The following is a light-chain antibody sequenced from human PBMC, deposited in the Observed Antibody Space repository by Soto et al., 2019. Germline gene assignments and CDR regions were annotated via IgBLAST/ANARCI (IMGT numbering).Light chain of an antibody. V-gene: IGKV3-11*01. CDR1: QSVSSY. CDR3: QQRSDWRWT. J-gene: IGKJ1*01. Sequence: EIVLTQSPATLSLSPGERATLSCRASQSVSSYLAWYQQKPGQAPRLLMYEASNRATGIPARFSGGGSGTDFTLPISSLEPEDFAVYYCQQRSDWRWTFGQGTKVEIK. CDR2: EAS.